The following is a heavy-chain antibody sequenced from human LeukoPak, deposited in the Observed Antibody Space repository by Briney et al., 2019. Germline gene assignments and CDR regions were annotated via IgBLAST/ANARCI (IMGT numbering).Heavy chain of an antibody. Sequence: PGGSLRLSCSASGFTFSDYHMSWIRQAPGKGLEWVSYISDSGSHTNYADSVKGRFTISRDNAKNSLYLQMNSLRAEDTAVYYCARVDDTNTPGLEYWGQGTLVTVSS. CDR3: ARVDDTNTPGLEY. D-gene: IGHD2-8*01. CDR1: GFTFSDYH. J-gene: IGHJ4*02. CDR2: ISDSGSHT. V-gene: IGHV3-11*05.